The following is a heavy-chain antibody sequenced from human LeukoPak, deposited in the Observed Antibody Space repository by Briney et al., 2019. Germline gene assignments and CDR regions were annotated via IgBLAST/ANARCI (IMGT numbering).Heavy chain of an antibody. J-gene: IGHJ4*02. CDR3: AREMEGDYGSGTFFDH. V-gene: IGHV3-11*01. CDR1: EFVFSDYY. Sequence: GGSLRLSCAASEFVFSDYYMSWIRQAPGKGLEWVSYISSSGSIIYYADSVKGRFTISRDNAKNSLYLQMNSLRAEDTAVYYCAREMEGDYGSGTFFDHWGQGNMVTVSS. D-gene: IGHD3-10*01. CDR2: ISSSGSII.